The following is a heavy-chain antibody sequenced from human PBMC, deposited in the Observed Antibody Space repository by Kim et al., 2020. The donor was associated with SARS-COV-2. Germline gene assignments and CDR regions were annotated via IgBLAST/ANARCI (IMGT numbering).Heavy chain of an antibody. CDR3: ARDGTTVTTYWYFDL. CDR1: GYTFTGYY. Sequence: ASVKVSCKASGYTFTGYYMHWVRQAPGQGLEWMGWINPNSGGTNYAQKFQGRVTMTRDTSISTAYMELSRLRSDDTAVYYCARDGTTVTTYWYFDLWGRGTLVTVSS. J-gene: IGHJ2*01. D-gene: IGHD4-17*01. CDR2: INPNSGGT. V-gene: IGHV1-2*02.